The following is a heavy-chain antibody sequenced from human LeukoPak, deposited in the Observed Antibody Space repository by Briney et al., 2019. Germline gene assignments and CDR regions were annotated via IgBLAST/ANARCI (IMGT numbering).Heavy chain of an antibody. V-gene: IGHV3-11*05. CDR2: ISGSSTYT. Sequence: GGSLRLSCAASGFTFSDYYMTWIRQAPGKGLEWVSYISGSSTYTNYADSVKGRFTISRDNAKNSLHPQMDSLRAEDTAVYYCARDPSLFTSGWIDYWGQGTLVTVSS. D-gene: IGHD6-19*01. CDR3: ARDPSLFTSGWIDY. J-gene: IGHJ4*02. CDR1: GFTFSDYY.